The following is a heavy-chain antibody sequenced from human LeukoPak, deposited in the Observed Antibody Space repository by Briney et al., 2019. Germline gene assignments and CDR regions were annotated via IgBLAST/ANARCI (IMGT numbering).Heavy chain of an antibody. J-gene: IGHJ4*02. CDR2: IGIDSGNT. CDR1: GFPFIEYS. CDR3: ARDHNYAFDN. Sequence: GGSLRLSCTASGFPFIEYSMNWVRQAPGKGLEWISYIGIDSGNTKYADSVRGRFTNSADKAKNSLYLQMNSLRVEDTAVYYCARDHNYAFDNWGQGTLVSVAS. V-gene: IGHV3-48*01. D-gene: IGHD1-1*01.